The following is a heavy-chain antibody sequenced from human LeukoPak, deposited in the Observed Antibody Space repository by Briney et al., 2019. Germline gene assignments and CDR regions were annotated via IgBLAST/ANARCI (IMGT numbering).Heavy chain of an antibody. J-gene: IGHJ4*02. CDR2: IGIDSGNT. CDR1: GFPFIEYS. CDR3: ARDHNYAFDN. Sequence: GGSLRLSCTASGFPFIEYSMNWVRQAPGKGLEWISYIGIDSGNTKYADSVRGRFTNSADKAKNSLYLQMNSLRVEDTAVYYCARDHNYAFDNWGQGTLVSVAS. V-gene: IGHV3-48*01. D-gene: IGHD1-1*01.